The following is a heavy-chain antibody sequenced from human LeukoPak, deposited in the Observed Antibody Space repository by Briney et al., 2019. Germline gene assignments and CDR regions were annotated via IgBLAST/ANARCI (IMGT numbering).Heavy chain of an antibody. J-gene: IGHJ5*02. V-gene: IGHV3-48*03. D-gene: IGHD5-18*01. CDR2: ISSSGSTI. CDR1: GFTFSSYE. Sequence: QAGGSLRLSCAASGFTFSSYEMNWVRQAPGKGLEWVSYISSSGSTIYYADSVKGRFTISRDNAKNSLYLQMNSLRAEDTAVYYCARGTSVDTAMVFYWFDPWGQGTLVTVSS. CDR3: ARGTSVDTAMVFYWFDP.